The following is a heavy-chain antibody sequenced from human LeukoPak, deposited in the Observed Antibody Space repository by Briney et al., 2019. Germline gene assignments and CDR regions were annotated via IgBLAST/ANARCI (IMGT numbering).Heavy chain of an antibody. Sequence: ASVKVSCKASGGTFSSYTISWVRQAPGQGLEWMGRIIPILGIANYAQKFQGRVTITADKSMSTAYMELSSLRSEDTAVYYCARLGYCSSTSCYTGGFDPWGQGTLVTVSS. CDR3: ARLGYCSSTSCYTGGFDP. V-gene: IGHV1-69*02. CDR2: IIPILGIA. J-gene: IGHJ5*02. CDR1: GGTFSSYT. D-gene: IGHD2-2*02.